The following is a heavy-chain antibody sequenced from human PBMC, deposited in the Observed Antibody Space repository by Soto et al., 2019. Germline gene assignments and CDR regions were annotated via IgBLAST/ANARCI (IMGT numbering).Heavy chain of an antibody. CDR1: GYTFTSYD. J-gene: IGHJ4*02. CDR2: MNPNTGNS. Sequence: ASVKVSCKASGYTFTSYDIYWVRQATGQGLEWMGWMNPNTGNSGYAQKFQGRVTMTSDTSISTAHMELSSLRSEDTAVYYCAGRAETNGWNGFGADKYYFDFWGQGXLVTVYS. V-gene: IGHV1-8*01. CDR3: AGRAETNGWNGFGADKYYFDF. D-gene: IGHD1-1*01.